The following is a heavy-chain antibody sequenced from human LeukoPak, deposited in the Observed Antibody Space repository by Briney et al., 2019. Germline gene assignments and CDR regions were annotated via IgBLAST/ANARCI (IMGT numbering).Heavy chain of an antibody. J-gene: IGHJ6*02. V-gene: IGHV4-61*01. CDR2: IYYSGST. Sequence: KPSETLSLTCTVSGGSVSSGSYYWSWIRQPPGKGLEWIGYIYYSGSTNYNPSLKSRVTISVDTSKNQFSLKLSSVTAADTAVYYCARDLAEPFYYGMDVWGQGTTVTVSS. D-gene: IGHD3-3*02. CDR3: ARDLAEPFYYGMDV. CDR1: GGSVSSGSYY.